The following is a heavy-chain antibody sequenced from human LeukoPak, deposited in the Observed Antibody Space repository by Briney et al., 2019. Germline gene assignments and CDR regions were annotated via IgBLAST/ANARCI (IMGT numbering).Heavy chain of an antibody. D-gene: IGHD3-22*01. J-gene: IGHJ5*02. CDR3: AREAKGRVTMIVVDPTRYNWFDP. Sequence: ASVKVSCKASGYTFTGYYMHWVRQAPGQGLEWMGWINPNSGGTNYAQKFQGRVTMTRDTSISTAYMELSRLRSDDTAVYYCAREAKGRVTMIVVDPTRYNWFDPWGQGTLVTVSS. CDR2: INPNSGGT. V-gene: IGHV1-2*02. CDR1: GYTFTGYY.